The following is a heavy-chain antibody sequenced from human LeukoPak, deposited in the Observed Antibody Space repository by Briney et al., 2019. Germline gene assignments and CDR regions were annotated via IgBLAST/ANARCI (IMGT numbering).Heavy chain of an antibody. Sequence: GGSLRLSCAASGFTFGNFWMSWVRQAPGRGRQGVASMKGDGSHIYYVDSVKGRFTISRDNARNSLDLQMNRRRAEDTAVYYCARLFGGVTTFDYWGQGALVTVSS. CDR1: GFTFGNFW. J-gene: IGHJ4*02. CDR2: MKGDGSHI. V-gene: IGHV3-7*01. D-gene: IGHD2-8*02. CDR3: ARLFGGVTTFDY.